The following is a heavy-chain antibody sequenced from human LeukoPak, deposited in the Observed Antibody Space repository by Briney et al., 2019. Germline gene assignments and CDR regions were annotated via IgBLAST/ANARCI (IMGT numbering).Heavy chain of an antibody. CDR3: ASARRDGYNPILYFDY. CDR2: IIPIFGTA. D-gene: IGHD5-24*01. V-gene: IGHV1-69*13. CDR1: GGTFSSCA. J-gene: IGHJ4*02. Sequence: SVKVSCKASGGTFSSCAIGWVRQAPGQGLEWMGGIIPIFGTANYAQKFQGRVTITADESTSTAYMELSSLRPEDTAVYYCASARRDGYNPILYFDYWGQGTLVTVSS.